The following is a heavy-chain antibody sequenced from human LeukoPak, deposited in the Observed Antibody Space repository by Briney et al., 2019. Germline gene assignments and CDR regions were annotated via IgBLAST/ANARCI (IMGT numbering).Heavy chain of an antibody. V-gene: IGHV1-18*01. CDR2: ISAYNGNT. Sequence: GASVKVSCKASGYTFTNYGINWVRQAPGQGLEWMGWISAYNGNTNYAQKFQDRVTMTTDTSTSTAYMELRSLRSDDTAVYYCARDADYDSSGYTTHWGQGTLVTVSS. J-gene: IGHJ4*02. CDR1: GYTFTNYG. D-gene: IGHD3-22*01. CDR3: ARDADYDSSGYTTH.